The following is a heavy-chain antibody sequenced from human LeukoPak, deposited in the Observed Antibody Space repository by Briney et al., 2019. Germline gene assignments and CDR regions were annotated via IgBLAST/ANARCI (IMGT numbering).Heavy chain of an antibody. CDR2: ISYMGDHR. CDR1: GFTFSDCD. V-gene: IGHV3-21*06. Sequence: AESLRLSCTASGFTFSDCDMNWFRQAPGKGLQWVSSISYMGDHRYYADSAKGRFTISRDNAKNSLYLQMDNLRADDTAVYYCGKAFPPLRVAAAGDYWGQGTLVTVSS. D-gene: IGHD6-25*01. J-gene: IGHJ4*02. CDR3: GKAFPPLRVAAAGDY.